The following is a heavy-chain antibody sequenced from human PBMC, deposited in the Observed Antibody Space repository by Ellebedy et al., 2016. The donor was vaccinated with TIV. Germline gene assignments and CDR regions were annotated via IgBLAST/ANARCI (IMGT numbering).Heavy chain of an antibody. J-gene: IGHJ4*02. CDR1: GGTFSSYA. CDR2: IIPIFGTA. V-gene: IGHV1-69*13. D-gene: IGHD6-13*01. CDR3: ARGLAAAGTGDY. Sequence: AASVKVSCKASGGTFSSYAISWVRQAPGQGLEWMGGIIPIFGTANYAQKFQGRVTITADESTSTAYMELSSLRSEDTAVYYCARGLAAAGTGDYWGQGTLVTVSS.